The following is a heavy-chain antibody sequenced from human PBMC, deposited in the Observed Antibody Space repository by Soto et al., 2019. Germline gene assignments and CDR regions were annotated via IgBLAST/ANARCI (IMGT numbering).Heavy chain of an antibody. Sequence: SETLSLTCPVSGGSISSSSYYWGWIRQPPGKGLEWIGSISYSVSTYYNPSLKSRVTISRHNSKNTLYLLMNSLRAEDTAVYYCARDFRPPYGVRYFDYWGQGTLVTVSS. CDR3: ARDFRPPYGVRYFDY. D-gene: IGHD4-17*01. J-gene: IGHJ4*02. V-gene: IGHV4-39*07. CDR2: ISYSVST. CDR1: GGSISSSSYY.